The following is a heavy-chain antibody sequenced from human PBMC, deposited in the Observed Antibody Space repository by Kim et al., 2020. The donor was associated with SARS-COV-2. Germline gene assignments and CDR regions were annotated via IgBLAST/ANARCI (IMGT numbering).Heavy chain of an antibody. V-gene: IGHV3-30*18. D-gene: IGHD3-10*01. CDR1: GFTFSSYG. CDR2: ISYDGSNK. J-gene: IGHJ6*02. CDR3: AKESGSGSYYAWTYYYYGMDV. Sequence: GGSLRLSCAASGFTFSSYGMHWVRQAPGKGLEWVAVISYDGSNKYYAYSAKGRFTISRDNSKNTLYLQMNSLRAEDTAVYYCAKESGSGSYYAWTYYYYGMDVWGQGTTVTVSS.